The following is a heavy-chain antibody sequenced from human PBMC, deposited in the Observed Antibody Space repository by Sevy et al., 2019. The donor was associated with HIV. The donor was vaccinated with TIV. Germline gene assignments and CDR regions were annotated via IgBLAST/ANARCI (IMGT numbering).Heavy chain of an antibody. D-gene: IGHD1-1*01. CDR1: GFIFSSYG. J-gene: IGHJ4*02. CDR2: IWYDGSNK. CDR3: ARVGEGRDVYNFFDY. V-gene: IGHV3-33*01. Sequence: GGSLRLSCAASGFIFSSYGMHWVRQAPGKGLEWVAVIWYDGSNKYYVDSVKGRFTISRDNSKNTLYLQMNSLRVEDTAVYYCARVGEGRDVYNFFDYWGQGTLVTVSS.